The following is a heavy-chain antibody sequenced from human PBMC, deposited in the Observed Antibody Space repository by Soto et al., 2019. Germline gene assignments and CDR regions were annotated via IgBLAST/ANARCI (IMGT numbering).Heavy chain of an antibody. CDR3: AHNGPEVWALDY. CDR1: GFSLSTSGVG. D-gene: IGHD2-8*01. V-gene: IGHV2-5*02. CDR2: IYWDDDK. Sequence: SGPTLVNPTQTLTLTCTFSGFSLSTSGVGVGWIRQPPGKALEWLALIYWDDDKRYSPSLKSRLTITKDTSKNQVVLTMTNMDTMDTGNYYSAHNGPEVWALDYWGQGTLVTVSS. J-gene: IGHJ4*02.